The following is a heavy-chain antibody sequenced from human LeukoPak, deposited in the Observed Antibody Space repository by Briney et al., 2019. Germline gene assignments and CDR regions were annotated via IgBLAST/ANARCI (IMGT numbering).Heavy chain of an antibody. CDR1: GFTFSSYG. V-gene: IGHV3-30*02. Sequence: GGSLRLSCTTSGFTFSSYGMHWVRQAPGKGLEWVAFIRYDGSNKFYTDSVRGRFTISRDNSKNTLYLQMNSLRAEDTAVYYCAKVSDQWWSAGYNWFDPGAREPWSPSPQ. J-gene: IGHJ5*02. CDR3: AKVSDQWWSAGYNWFDP. CDR2: IRYDGSNK. D-gene: IGHD2-15*01.